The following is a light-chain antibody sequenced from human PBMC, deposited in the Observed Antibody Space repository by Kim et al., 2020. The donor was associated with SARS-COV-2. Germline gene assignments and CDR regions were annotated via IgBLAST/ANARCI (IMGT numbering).Light chain of an antibody. J-gene: IGLJ2*01. V-gene: IGLV2-23*02. CDR1: SSDIGDYDL. CDR2: EVT. CDR3: CSFAVGGNFI. Sequence: QSALTQPASVSGSPGQSITISCTGTSSDIGDYDLVSWFQQHPGQAPKLLIYEVTKRPSGVSNRFSGSSSGNTASLTISGLQSEDEAVYFCCSFAVGGNFIFGGGTRLTVL.